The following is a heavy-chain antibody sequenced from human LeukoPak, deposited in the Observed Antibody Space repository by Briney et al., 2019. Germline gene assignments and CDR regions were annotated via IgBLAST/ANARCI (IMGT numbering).Heavy chain of an antibody. V-gene: IGHV3-23*01. CDR2: ISGSGGST. CDR1: GFTFSSYA. J-gene: IGHJ3*02. Sequence: GGSLRLSCAASGFTFSSYAMSWVRQAPGKGLEWVSAISGSGGSTYYADSVKGRFTISRDNSKNTLYLQMNSLRAEDTAVYYCARVRQQQLFAFDIWGQGTMVTVSS. D-gene: IGHD6-13*01. CDR3: ARVRQQQLFAFDI.